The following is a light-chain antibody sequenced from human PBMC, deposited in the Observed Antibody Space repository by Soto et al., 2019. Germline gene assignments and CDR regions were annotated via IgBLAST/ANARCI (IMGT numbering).Light chain of an antibody. J-gene: IGKJ4*01. Sequence: DIVMTQSPLSLPVTPGEPASISCRSSQSLLHSSGYNYVDWYLQKPGQSPQLLIHLGSTQASGVPDRFSGSGSGTDFTLKISRVEAEDVGVYYCMQALQTPLTFGGGTRVEIK. CDR3: MQALQTPLT. CDR1: QSLLHSSGYNY. V-gene: IGKV2-28*01. CDR2: LGS.